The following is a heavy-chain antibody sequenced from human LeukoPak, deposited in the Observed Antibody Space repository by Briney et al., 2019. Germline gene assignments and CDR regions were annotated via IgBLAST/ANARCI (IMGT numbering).Heavy chain of an antibody. J-gene: IGHJ4*02. CDR2: ISSSSDST. V-gene: IGHV3-11*06. Sequence: GGSLRLSCAASGFTFSDYYMSWIRQAPGKGLEWVSYISSSSDSTNYADSVKGRFTISRDNAKNSLYLQMNSLRAEVTAVYYCARGWISDSFDYWGQGTLVTVSS. D-gene: IGHD5-12*01. CDR3: ARGWISDSFDY. CDR1: GFTFSDYY.